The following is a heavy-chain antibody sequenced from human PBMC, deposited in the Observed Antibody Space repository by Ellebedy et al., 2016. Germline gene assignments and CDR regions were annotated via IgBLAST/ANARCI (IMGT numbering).Heavy chain of an antibody. D-gene: IGHD6-13*01. V-gene: IGHV1-8*01. Sequence: ASVKVSXKASGYTFTSYDINWVRQATGQGLEWMGWMNPNSGNTGYAQKFQGRVTMTRNTSISTAYMELSSLRSDDTAVYYCARDLGYSSSWGLDYWGQGTLVTVSS. CDR2: MNPNSGNT. J-gene: IGHJ4*02. CDR1: GYTFTSYD. CDR3: ARDLGYSSSWGLDY.